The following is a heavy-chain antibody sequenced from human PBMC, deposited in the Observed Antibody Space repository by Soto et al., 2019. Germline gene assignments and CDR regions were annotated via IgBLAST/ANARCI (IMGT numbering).Heavy chain of an antibody. Sequence: EASVKVSCEASGYTFTSYGISCVRQAPGQGLEWMGWISAYNGNTNYAQKLQGRVTMTTDTSTSTAYMELRSLRSDDTAVYYCARDSASYDFWGGYPGYWGQGTLVTVSS. D-gene: IGHD3-3*01. V-gene: IGHV1-18*01. J-gene: IGHJ4*02. CDR3: ARDSASYDFWGGYPGY. CDR2: ISAYNGNT. CDR1: GYTFTSYG.